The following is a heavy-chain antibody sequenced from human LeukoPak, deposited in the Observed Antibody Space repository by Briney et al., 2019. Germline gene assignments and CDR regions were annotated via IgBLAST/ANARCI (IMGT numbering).Heavy chain of an antibody. V-gene: IGHV4-39*07. CDR2: IYYSGTT. J-gene: IGHJ5*02. CDR3: ARAPYSSSWYWFDP. Sequence: KPSETLSLTCTVSGGSISSSNYYGGRIRQPPGKGLEWIGSIYYSGTTYYKSSLQSRVTISVDTSKNQFSLKLSSVTAADTAVYYCARAPYSSSWYWFDPWGQGTLVTVSS. CDR1: GGSISSSNYY. D-gene: IGHD6-13*01.